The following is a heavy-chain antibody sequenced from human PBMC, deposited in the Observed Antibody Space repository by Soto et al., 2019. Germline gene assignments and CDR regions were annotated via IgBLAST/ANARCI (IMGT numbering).Heavy chain of an antibody. CDR2: IKQDGSDT. CDR1: GFTFSSYA. J-gene: IGHJ4*02. D-gene: IGHD1-1*01. Sequence: GGSLRLSCAASGFTFSSYAMSWVRQAPGKGLEWVATIKQDGSDTYYVDSVKGRFTISRDNDKNSLYLQMNSLRAEDTAMYYCARGRNDDYFDYWGQGTLVTVSS. V-gene: IGHV3-7*01. CDR3: ARGRNDDYFDY.